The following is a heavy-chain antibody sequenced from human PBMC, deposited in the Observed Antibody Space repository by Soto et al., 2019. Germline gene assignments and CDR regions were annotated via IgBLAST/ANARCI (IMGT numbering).Heavy chain of an antibody. Sequence: PGESLKITCTGSGYTFTEYWNGWVRQLPGKGLEGMRGIYPGDSDTSYSPSFQGHVTITVDKSTSTVSLQWNSLTASDTAMYYCSPHISRFRNFDYAIDVWGQGTPVTVSS. CDR2: IYPGDSDT. CDR3: SPHISRFRNFDYAIDV. V-gene: IGHV5-51*01. J-gene: IGHJ6*02. D-gene: IGHD4-4*01. CDR1: GYTFTEYW.